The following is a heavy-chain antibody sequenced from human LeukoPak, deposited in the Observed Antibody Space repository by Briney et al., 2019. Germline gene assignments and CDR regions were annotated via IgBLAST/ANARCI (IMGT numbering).Heavy chain of an antibody. CDR2: IYGGGTT. V-gene: IGHV3-53*01. J-gene: IGHJ4*02. Sequence: PGGSLRLSCAASGFTVSNNYMSWVRQARGKGREWVSLIYGGGTTCYADSVKGRFTISSDSSKNTLYLQMNSLGAEDMAVYYCARAPNYGDYGGQWGRGTLVTVSS. CDR3: ARAPNYGDYGGQ. D-gene: IGHD4-17*01. CDR1: GFTVSNNY.